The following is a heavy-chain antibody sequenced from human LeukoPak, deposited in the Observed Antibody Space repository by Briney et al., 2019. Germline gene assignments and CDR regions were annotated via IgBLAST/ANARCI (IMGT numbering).Heavy chain of an antibody. J-gene: IGHJ6*02. CDR3: ARGSTPYDFWSGYYTLWDYYYGMDV. CDR2: ISGYNGNT. D-gene: IGHD3-3*01. V-gene: IGHV1-18*01. Sequence: ASVKVSCKASGYTFTSYGIAWVRQAPGQGLEWMGWISGYNGNTNYAQKLQGRVTMTTDTSTSTAYMELSSLRSEDTAVYYCARGSTPYDFWSGYYTLWDYYYGMDVWGQGTTVTVSS. CDR1: GYTFTSYG.